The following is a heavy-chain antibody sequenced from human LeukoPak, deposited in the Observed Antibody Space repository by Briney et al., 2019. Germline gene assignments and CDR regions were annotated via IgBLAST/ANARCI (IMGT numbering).Heavy chain of an antibody. V-gene: IGHV3-30*18. Sequence: GGSLRLSCAASGFTFSNYGMHWVRQAPGKGLECVAVISSDGTHKYYADSVQGRFTISRDHSKNTLYLQMNSLRDEDTAVYYCAKDGGGDCYFHYWGQGALVTVSS. CDR2: ISSDGTHK. CDR3: AKDGGGDCYFHY. D-gene: IGHD2-21*02. CDR1: GFTFSNYG. J-gene: IGHJ4*02.